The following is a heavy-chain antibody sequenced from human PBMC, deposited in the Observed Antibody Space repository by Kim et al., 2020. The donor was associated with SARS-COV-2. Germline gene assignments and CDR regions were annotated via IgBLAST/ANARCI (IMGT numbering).Heavy chain of an antibody. CDR1: GFTFSSYW. J-gene: IGHJ4*02. V-gene: IGHV3-74*01. D-gene: IGHD3-16*01. Sequence: GGSLRLSCTASGFTFSSYWMHWVRQAPGKGPVWVSRLNSGGTNADYADSVKGRFTISRDNAKNTVYLQMSSVRAEDTAMYYCARVALGRSFDYWGQGTPVTVSS. CDR3: ARVALGRSFDY. CDR2: LNSGGTNA.